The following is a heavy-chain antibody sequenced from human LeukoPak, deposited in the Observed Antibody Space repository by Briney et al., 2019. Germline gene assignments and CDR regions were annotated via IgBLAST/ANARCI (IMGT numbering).Heavy chain of an antibody. Sequence: SQTLSLTCTVSGGSISSGSYYWSWIRQPAGKGLEWIGRFYTSGSTNYNPSLKSRVTISVDTSKNQFSLKLSSVTAADTAVYYCARSRIAAPFDYWGQGTLVTVSS. CDR1: GGSISSGSYY. J-gene: IGHJ4*02. V-gene: IGHV4-61*02. D-gene: IGHD6-13*01. CDR2: FYTSGST. CDR3: ARSRIAAPFDY.